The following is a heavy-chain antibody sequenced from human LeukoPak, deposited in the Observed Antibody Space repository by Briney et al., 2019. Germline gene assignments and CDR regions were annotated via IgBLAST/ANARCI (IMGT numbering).Heavy chain of an antibody. CDR1: GGSISSSSYY. Sequence: SETLSLTCTVSGGSISSSSYYWGWIRQPPGKGLEWIGSIYYSGSTYYNPSLKSRATISVDTSKNQFSLKLSSVTAADTAVYYCARLVKQYYYDSSGSWFDPWGQGTLVTVSS. D-gene: IGHD3-22*01. CDR2: IYYSGST. CDR3: ARLVKQYYYDSSGSWFDP. J-gene: IGHJ5*02. V-gene: IGHV4-39*01.